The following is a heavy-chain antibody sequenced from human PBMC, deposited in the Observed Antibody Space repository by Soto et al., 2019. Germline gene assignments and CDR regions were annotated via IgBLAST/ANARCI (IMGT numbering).Heavy chain of an antibody. CDR3: APAQDYYDSFYYVY. CDR2: MNPTSGNT. CDR1: GYTFTSYD. J-gene: IGHJ4*02. Sequence: ASVKVSCKASGYTFTSYDINWVRQAAGQGLEWMGWMNPTSGNTGYAQKFQGRVTMTRNTSISTAYTELSSLRSEDTAVYYCAPAQDYYDSFYYVYWGQGTLVTVSS. V-gene: IGHV1-8*01. D-gene: IGHD3-22*01.